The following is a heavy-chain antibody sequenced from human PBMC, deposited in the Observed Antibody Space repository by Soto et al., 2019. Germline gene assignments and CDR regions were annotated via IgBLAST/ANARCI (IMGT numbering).Heavy chain of an antibody. J-gene: IGHJ4*02. CDR3: AREAPLNRYFDW. CDR1: GGSISSYY. D-gene: IGHD3-9*01. Sequence: SETLSLTCTVSGGSISSYYWSWIRQHPGKGLEWIGYIYYSGSTNYNPSLKSRVTISVDTSKNQFSLKRSSVTAADTAVYYWAREAPLNRYFDWLGQGTLVTVSS. V-gene: IGHV4-59*01. CDR2: IYYSGST.